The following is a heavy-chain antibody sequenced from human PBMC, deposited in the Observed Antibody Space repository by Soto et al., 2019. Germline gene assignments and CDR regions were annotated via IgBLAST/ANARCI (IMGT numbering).Heavy chain of an antibody. D-gene: IGHD6-13*01. V-gene: IGHV1-69*04. CDR2: IIPILGIA. CDR1: GGTFSSYT. CDR3: ARDPSRYSSSKGGPHNWFAP. Sequence: SVKVSCKASGGTFSSYTISWVRQAPGQGLEWMGRIIPILGIANYAQKFQGRVTITADKSTSTAYMELSSLRSEDTAVYYCARDPSRYSSSKGGPHNWFAPWGQGTLVTVSS. J-gene: IGHJ5*02.